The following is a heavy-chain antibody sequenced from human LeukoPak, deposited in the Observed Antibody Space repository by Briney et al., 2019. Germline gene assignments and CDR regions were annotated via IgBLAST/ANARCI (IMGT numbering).Heavy chain of an antibody. V-gene: IGHV3-7*01. D-gene: IGHD5-12*01. J-gene: IGHJ4*02. CDR3: ARPYSGHDYVGGFEY. CDR1: GFIFSHYW. Sequence: GGSLRLSCGTSGFIFSHYWMSWVRQVPGKGLEWVANIKGDGSEKYYVDSAKGRFTISRDNAKNSLDLQMNSLSAEDTAVYYCARPYSGHDYVGGFEYWGQGTLVTVSS. CDR2: IKGDGSEK.